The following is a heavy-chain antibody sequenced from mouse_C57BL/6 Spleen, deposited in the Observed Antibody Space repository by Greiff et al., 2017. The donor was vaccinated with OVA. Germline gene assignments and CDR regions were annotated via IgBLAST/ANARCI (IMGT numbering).Heavy chain of an antibody. Sequence: DVQLQQSGPELVKPGASVKMSCKASGYTFTDYNMHWVKQSHGKSLEWIGYINPNNGGTSYNQKFKGKATLTVNKSSSTAYMELRSLTSEDSAVYDCASPLGSSLWYCDVWGTGTTVTVSS. CDR2: INPNNGGT. V-gene: IGHV1-22*01. CDR3: ASPLGSSLWYCDV. CDR1: GYTFTDYN. D-gene: IGHD1-1*01. J-gene: IGHJ1*03.